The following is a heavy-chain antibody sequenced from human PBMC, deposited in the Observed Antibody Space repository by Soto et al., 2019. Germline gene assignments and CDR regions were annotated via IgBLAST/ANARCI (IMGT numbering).Heavy chain of an antibody. D-gene: IGHD3-22*01. CDR1: GLTFTTYE. Sequence: PGGSLRLSCVASGLTFTTYELTWVRQAPGKGLDWVSAIGVRGDVTYYADPVRGRFTISRDNSNNTLFLQMNSLRAEDTAVYYCVRATYFSDSSGYTRCFDYWGQGTLVTVSS. J-gene: IGHJ4*02. CDR2: IGVRGDVT. CDR3: VRATYFSDSSGYTRCFDY. V-gene: IGHV3-23*01.